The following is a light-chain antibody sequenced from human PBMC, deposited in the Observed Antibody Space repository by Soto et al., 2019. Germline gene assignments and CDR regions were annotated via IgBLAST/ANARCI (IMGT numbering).Light chain of an antibody. CDR1: QSVGRNY. Sequence: EIVLKQSPGTLSLSPGESATLSCRASQSVGRNYLAWFQHKPDQAPRLLIYDASNRATGVPDRFSGSGSGTDFTLSVTRLETEDFAVYYGHQYAVSPLTFGGGTTVEIK. CDR2: DAS. J-gene: IGKJ4*01. CDR3: HQYAVSPLT. V-gene: IGKV3-20*01.